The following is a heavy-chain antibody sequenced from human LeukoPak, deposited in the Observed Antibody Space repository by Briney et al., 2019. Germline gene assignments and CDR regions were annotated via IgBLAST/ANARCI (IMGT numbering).Heavy chain of an antibody. V-gene: IGHV3-53*01. CDR2: IYSGGST. D-gene: IGHD6-13*01. CDR3: ARGIAAAGYYYYGMDV. J-gene: IGHJ6*02. Sequence: PGGSLRLSCAASGFTVSSNYMSWVRQAPGKGLEWVSVIYSGGSTYYADSVKGRFTISRDNSKNTLYLQMNSLRAEDTAVYYCARGIAAAGYYYYGMDVWGQGTMVTVSS. CDR1: GFTVSSNY.